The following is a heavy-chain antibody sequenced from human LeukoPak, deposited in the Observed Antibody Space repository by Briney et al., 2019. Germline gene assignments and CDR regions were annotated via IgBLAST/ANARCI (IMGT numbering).Heavy chain of an antibody. CDR1: GVSISDNY. Sequence: SETLSLTCTVSGVSISDNYWNWIRQPPGKRLEWVGYIYYSGSTTYNPSLKSRVTMSVDTAKNQFSLKLRSVTAEDTAVYYCARGDFCSKSNCYLRPMDVWGKGTTVTVP. CDR2: IYYSGST. J-gene: IGHJ6*03. CDR3: ARGDFCSKSNCYLRPMDV. D-gene: IGHD3-3*01. V-gene: IGHV4-59*01.